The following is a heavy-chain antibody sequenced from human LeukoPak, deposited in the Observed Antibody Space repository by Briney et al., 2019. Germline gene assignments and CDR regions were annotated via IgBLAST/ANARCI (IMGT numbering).Heavy chain of an antibody. CDR3: ARITDLSVATDY. J-gene: IGHJ4*02. V-gene: IGHV4-38-2*02. CDR1: GYSINSGYY. CDR2: IWHTGST. Sequence: SETLSLTCTASGYSINSGYYWGWIRQPPGKGLEWIGSIWHTGSTYYNPSLKSRVTISVDTSKDQFSLKLTSVTAADTAVYYCARITDLSVATDYWGQGTLVTVSS. D-gene: IGHD6-19*01.